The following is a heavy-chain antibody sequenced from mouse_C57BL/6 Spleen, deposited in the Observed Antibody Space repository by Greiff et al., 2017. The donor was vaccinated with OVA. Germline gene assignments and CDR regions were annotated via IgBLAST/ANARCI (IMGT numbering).Heavy chain of an antibody. Sequence: EVHLVESGGGLVQPGGSLKLSCAASGFTFSDYYMYWVRQTPEKRLEWVAYISNGGGSTYYPDTVKGRFTISRDNAKNTLYLQMSRLKSEDTAMYYCASAYYSNLYAMDYWGQGTSVTVSS. CDR2: ISNGGGST. D-gene: IGHD2-5*01. V-gene: IGHV5-12*01. CDR1: GFTFSDYY. J-gene: IGHJ4*01. CDR3: ASAYYSNLYAMDY.